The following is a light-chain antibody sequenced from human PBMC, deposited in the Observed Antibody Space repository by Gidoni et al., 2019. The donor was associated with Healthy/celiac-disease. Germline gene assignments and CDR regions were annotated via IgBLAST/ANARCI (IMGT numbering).Light chain of an antibody. V-gene: IGLV1-44*01. CDR1: SSNIGSNT. Sequence: QSVLTQPPSGSGTPGQRVTISCSGSSSNIGSNTVNWYQQLPGTAPKLLIYSNNQRPSGVPDRFSGSKSGTSASLASSGLQSEDEADYYCAAWDDSLNGPRFGGGTKLTVL. CDR3: AAWDDSLNGPR. CDR2: SNN. J-gene: IGLJ2*01.